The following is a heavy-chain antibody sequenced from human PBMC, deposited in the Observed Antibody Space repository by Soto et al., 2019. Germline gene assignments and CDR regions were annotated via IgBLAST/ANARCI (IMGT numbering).Heavy chain of an antibody. CDR3: ARRTWGMDV. D-gene: IGHD2-8*01. CDR2: IFHSGNT. CDR1: SGSIGTTNW. V-gene: IGHV4-4*02. Sequence: QVQLQESGPGLVKPSGTLSLTCAVSSGSIGTTNWWSWVRQTPGKGLEWIGEIFHSGNTYYNPSLASRVTISVDTSKNQFSLNLRSVTAAETAVYYCARRTWGMDVWGQGTTVTVSS. J-gene: IGHJ6*02.